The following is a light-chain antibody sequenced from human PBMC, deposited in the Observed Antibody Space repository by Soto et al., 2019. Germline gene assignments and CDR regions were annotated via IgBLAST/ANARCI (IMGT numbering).Light chain of an antibody. CDR2: GAS. V-gene: IGKV3-20*01. CDR3: QQYGSSPFT. Sequence: EIVLTQSPGTLSLSPGERATLSCRASQSVSSSYLAWYQQKPGQAPRLLIYGASSRATGIPDRFSGSGSATDFPLTISRLEPEDFAVYYCQQYGSSPFTFGPGTKVDIK. CDR1: QSVSSSY. J-gene: IGKJ3*01.